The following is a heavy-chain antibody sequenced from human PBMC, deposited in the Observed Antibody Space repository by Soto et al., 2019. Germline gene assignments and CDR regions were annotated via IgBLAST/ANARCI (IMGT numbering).Heavy chain of an antibody. V-gene: IGHV3-11*06. D-gene: IGHD1-26*01. CDR2: ISSSSSYT. J-gene: IGHJ3*02. CDR3: VGGELRYAFDI. Sequence: GGSLRLSCAASGFTFSDYYMSWIRQAPGKGLEWVSYISSSSSYTNYADSVKGRFTISRDNAKNSLYLQMNSLRAEDTAVYYCVGGELRYAFDIWGQGTMVTVSS. CDR1: GFTFSDYY.